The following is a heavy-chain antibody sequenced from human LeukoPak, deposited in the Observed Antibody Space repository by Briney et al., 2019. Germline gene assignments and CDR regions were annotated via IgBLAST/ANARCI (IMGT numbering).Heavy chain of an antibody. CDR1: GGSISSGNYY. J-gene: IGHJ3*01. CDR2: IYTSGST. Sequence: TPSETLSLTCTVSGGSISSGNYYWSWIRQPAGRGLEWIGRIYTSGSTTYNPSLKSRVTISVDTSKNQFSLKVISVTAADTAVYYCAKDLLGWSSPRWGQGTMVTVSS. D-gene: IGHD3-3*01. V-gene: IGHV4-61*02. CDR3: AKDLLGWSSPR.